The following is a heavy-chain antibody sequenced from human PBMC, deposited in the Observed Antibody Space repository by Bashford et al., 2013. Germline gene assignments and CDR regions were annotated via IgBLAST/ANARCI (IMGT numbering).Heavy chain of an antibody. Sequence: ASVKVSCKASGYTFTSYGISWVRQAPGQGLEWMGWISAYNGNTNYAQKLQGRVTMTTDTSTSTAYMELRSLRSDDTAVYYCARDFHYDSPGAFDIWGQGTMVTVSS. V-gene: IGHV1-18*04. J-gene: IGHJ3*02. D-gene: IGHD3-22*01. CDR2: ISAYNGNT. CDR3: ARDFHYDSPGAFDI. CDR1: GYTFTSYG.